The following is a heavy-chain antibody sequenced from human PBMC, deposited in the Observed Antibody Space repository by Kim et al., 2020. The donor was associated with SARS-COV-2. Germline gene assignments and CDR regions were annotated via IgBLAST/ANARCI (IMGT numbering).Heavy chain of an antibody. CDR3: ARDRGSRDSPAAARLDY. J-gene: IGHJ4*02. V-gene: IGHV3-48*02. D-gene: IGHD2-2*01. Sequence: VKRRLTISRDNAKNSLYLQMNSLRDEDTAVYYCARDRGSRDSPAAARLDYWGQGTLVTVSS.